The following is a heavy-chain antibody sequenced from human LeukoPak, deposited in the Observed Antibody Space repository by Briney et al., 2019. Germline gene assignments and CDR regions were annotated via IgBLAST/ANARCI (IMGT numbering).Heavy chain of an antibody. Sequence: RASVKVSCKASGYTFTSYGISWVRQAPGQGLEWMGWISAYNGNTNYAQKFQGRVTMTEDTSTDTAYMELSSLRSEDTAVYYCANGYYDILTGYHFDYWGQGTLVTVSS. CDR2: ISAYNGNT. J-gene: IGHJ4*02. V-gene: IGHV1-18*01. D-gene: IGHD3-9*01. CDR1: GYTFTSYG. CDR3: ANGYYDILTGYHFDY.